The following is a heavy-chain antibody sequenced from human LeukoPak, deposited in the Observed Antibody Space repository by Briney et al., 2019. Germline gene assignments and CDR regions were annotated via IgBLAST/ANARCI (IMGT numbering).Heavy chain of an antibody. J-gene: IGHJ4*02. Sequence: PGGSLRLSCAASGFTFSSYWMTWVRQAPGKGLEWVATIKQDGSAKYYVDSVEGRFTISRDNAKSALYLQMNSRRAEDTAVYYCARAWWIYGYFFDYWGQGTLVTVSS. CDR3: ARAWWIYGYFFDY. D-gene: IGHD2-15*01. CDR1: GFTFSSYW. V-gene: IGHV3-7*01. CDR2: IKQDGSAK.